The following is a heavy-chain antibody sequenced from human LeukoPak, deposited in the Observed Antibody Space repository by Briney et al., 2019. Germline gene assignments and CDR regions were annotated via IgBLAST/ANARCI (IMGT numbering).Heavy chain of an antibody. Sequence: SETLSLTCTVSGGSISSGGYYWSWIRQHPGKGLEWIGYIYYSERTYYNPSLKSRVTISVDTSKNQFSLKLSSVTAADTAVYYCARVRDGDYGYIGFDPWGQGTLVTVSS. J-gene: IGHJ5*02. CDR2: IYYSERT. D-gene: IGHD4-17*01. V-gene: IGHV4-31*03. CDR3: ARVRDGDYGYIGFDP. CDR1: GGSISSGGYY.